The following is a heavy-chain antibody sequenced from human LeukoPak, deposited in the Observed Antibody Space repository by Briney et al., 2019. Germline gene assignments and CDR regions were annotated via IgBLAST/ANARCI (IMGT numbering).Heavy chain of an antibody. Sequence: PGGSLRLSCAASGFTFSTYAVTWVRQAPGKGLEWVSTISGSGDSTYYADSVKGRFTISRDNSKDTLYLQMSSVRVDDTAVSYCARDRGRYYDSRGFYGGDSFDSWGQGILVTVST. D-gene: IGHD3-22*01. J-gene: IGHJ4*02. CDR3: ARDRGRYYDSRGFYGGDSFDS. CDR1: GFTFSTYA. CDR2: ISGSGDST. V-gene: IGHV3-23*01.